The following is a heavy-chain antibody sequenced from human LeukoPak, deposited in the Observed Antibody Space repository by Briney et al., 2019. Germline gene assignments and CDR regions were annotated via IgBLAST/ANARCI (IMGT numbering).Heavy chain of an antibody. CDR3: ARVIPGSSSVLGMDV. V-gene: IGHV3-11*01. D-gene: IGHD6-6*01. CDR2: ISSSGSTI. Sequence: PGGSLRLSCAASGFTFSDYYMSWIRQAPGKGLEWVSYISSSGSTIHYADSVKGRFTISRDNAKNSLYAQMNSLRADDTAVYYCARVIPGSSSVLGMDVWGLGTTVTVSS. CDR1: GFTFSDYY. J-gene: IGHJ6*02.